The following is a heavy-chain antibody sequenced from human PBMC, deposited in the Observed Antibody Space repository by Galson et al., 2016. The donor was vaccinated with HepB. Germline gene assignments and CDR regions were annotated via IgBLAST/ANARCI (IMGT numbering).Heavy chain of an antibody. CDR2: ISAYDGNT. Sequence: SVKVSCKASGYSVTTYGLTWVRQAPGQGLEWMGWISAYDGNTKYAQKLQGRVTMTTDTPTSTAYMELRSLRSDDTAVYYCARENAYYYDSSDYYIIDAFDIGGQGTMVTVSS. V-gene: IGHV1-18*01. D-gene: IGHD3-22*01. CDR3: ARENAYYYDSSDYYIIDAFDI. J-gene: IGHJ3*02. CDR1: GYSVTTYG.